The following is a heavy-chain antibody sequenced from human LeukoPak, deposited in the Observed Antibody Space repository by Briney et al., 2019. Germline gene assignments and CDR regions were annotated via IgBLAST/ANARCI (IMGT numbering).Heavy chain of an antibody. V-gene: IGHV3-23*01. CDR2: ISGSGGST. CDR1: GFTFSSYA. Sequence: GGSLRLSCAASGFTFSSYAMSWVRQAPRKGLEWVSAISGSGGSTYYADSVKGRFTISRDNSKNTLYLQMNSLRAEDTAVYYCAKDLDFWSGYYGYWGQGTLVTVSS. D-gene: IGHD3-3*01. CDR3: AKDLDFWSGYYGY. J-gene: IGHJ4*02.